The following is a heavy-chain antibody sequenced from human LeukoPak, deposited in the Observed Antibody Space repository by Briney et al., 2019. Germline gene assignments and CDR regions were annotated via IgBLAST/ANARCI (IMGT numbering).Heavy chain of an antibody. CDR2: ISSSSYI. V-gene: IGHV3-21*01. CDR1: GFTFSSYS. Sequence: GGSLRLSCAASGFTFSSYSMNWVRQAPGKGLEWVSSISSSSYIYYADSVKGRFTISRDNAKNSLYLQMNSLRAEDTAVYYCARETGYYDSSGYYPYWGQGTLVTVSS. CDR3: ARETGYYDSSGYYPY. D-gene: IGHD3-22*01. J-gene: IGHJ4*02.